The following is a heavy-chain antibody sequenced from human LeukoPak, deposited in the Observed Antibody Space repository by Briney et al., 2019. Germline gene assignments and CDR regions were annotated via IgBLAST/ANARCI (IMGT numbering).Heavy chain of an antibody. CDR1: GFTFSSYG. D-gene: IGHD3-22*01. CDR3: AKDLGYYDSSGYYWDYFDY. CDR2: IWYGGSNK. Sequence: GGSLRLSCAASGFTFSSYGMHWVRQAPGKGLEWVAVIWYGGSNKYYADSVKGRFTISRDNSKNTLYLQMNSLRAEDTAVYYCAKDLGYYDSSGYYWDYFDYWGQGTLVTVSS. V-gene: IGHV3-33*06. J-gene: IGHJ4*02.